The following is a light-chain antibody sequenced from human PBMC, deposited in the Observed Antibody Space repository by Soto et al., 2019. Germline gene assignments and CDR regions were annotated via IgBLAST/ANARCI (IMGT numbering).Light chain of an antibody. CDR2: MVS. J-gene: IGKJ1*01. Sequence: DVVMTQSPLSLTVTLGQPASISCRSSQRLVYNDGKTYLYWYHQRPGQSPRRLIHMVSDRESGVPDRFSGSGSGTDFTLKISRVEAEDVGVYYCAQGTHWPPTFGQGTNVEIK. V-gene: IGKV2-30*01. CDR3: AQGTHWPPT. CDR1: QRLVYNDGKTY.